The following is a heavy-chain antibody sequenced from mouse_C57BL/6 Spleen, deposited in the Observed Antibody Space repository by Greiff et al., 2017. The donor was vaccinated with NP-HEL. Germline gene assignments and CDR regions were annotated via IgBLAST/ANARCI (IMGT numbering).Heavy chain of an antibody. CDR3: ARDRTTVVDWYFDV. V-gene: IGHV5-16*01. D-gene: IGHD1-1*01. Sequence: EVHLVESEGGLVQPGSSMKLSCTASGFTFSDYYMAWVRQVPEKGLEWVANINYDGSSTYYLDYLKSRFIISRDNAKNILYLQMSSLKSEDTATYYCARDRTTVVDWYFDVWGTGTTVTVSS. CDR2: INYDGSST. J-gene: IGHJ1*03. CDR1: GFTFSDYY.